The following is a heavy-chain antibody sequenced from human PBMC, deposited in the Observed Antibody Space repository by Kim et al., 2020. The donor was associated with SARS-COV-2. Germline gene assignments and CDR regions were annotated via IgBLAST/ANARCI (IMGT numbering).Heavy chain of an antibody. CDR1: GGSISSSSYY. V-gene: IGHV4-39*07. D-gene: IGHD3-16*02. CDR2: FYYSGST. Sequence: SETLSLTCTVSGGSISSSSYYWGWIRQPPGKELEWIGSFYYSGSTYYNPSLKSRVTISVDTSKNQFSLKLSTVTATDTSVYYCATLSFGELSCIDYWGQGTLVTVSS. J-gene: IGHJ4*02. CDR3: ATLSFGELSCIDY.